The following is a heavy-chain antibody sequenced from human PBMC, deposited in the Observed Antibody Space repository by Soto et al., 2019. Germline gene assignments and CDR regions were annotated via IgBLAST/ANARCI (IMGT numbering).Heavy chain of an antibody. CDR2: ISYDGNKK. J-gene: IGHJ6*03. V-gene: IGHV3-30*18. CDR1: GFTSNNYG. D-gene: IGHD2-2*01. CDR3: AKDSTRDYYYYMDV. Sequence: QVQLVESGGGVVQPGRSLRLSCAASGFTSNNYGIHWVRQAPGKGLEWVSFISYDGNKKYYADSVKGRFTISRDNSKNTLFLQMNSLRLEDTAVYFCAKDSTRDYYYYMDVWGKGTTVTVSS.